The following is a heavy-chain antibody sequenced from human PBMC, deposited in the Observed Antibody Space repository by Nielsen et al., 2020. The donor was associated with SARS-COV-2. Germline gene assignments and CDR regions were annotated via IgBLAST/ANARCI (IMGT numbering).Heavy chain of an antibody. V-gene: IGHV4-34*01. J-gene: IGHJ4*02. D-gene: IGHD3-3*01. CDR1: GGSFSGYY. CDR3: ARGLQYYDFWSGRRKGSYCYFDY. CDR2: INHSGST. Sequence: SQTLSLTCAVYGGSFSGYYWSWIRQPPGKGLEWIGEINHSGSTNYNPSPKSRVTISVDTSKNQFSLKLSSVTAADTAVYYCARGLQYYDFWSGRRKGSYCYFDYWGQGTLVTVSS.